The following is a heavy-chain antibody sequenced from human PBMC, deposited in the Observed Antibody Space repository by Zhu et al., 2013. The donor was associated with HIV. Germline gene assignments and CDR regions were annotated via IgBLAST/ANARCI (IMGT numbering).Heavy chain of an antibody. J-gene: IGHJ6*02. V-gene: IGHV4-59*01. CDR2: IYYSGST. CDR1: GGSISSYY. Sequence: VQLQESGPGLVKPSETLSLTCTVSGGSISSYYWSWIRQPPGKGLEWIGYIYYSGSTNYNPSLKSRVTVSVDTSKNQFSLKLSSVTAADTAVYYCARDLRPSPYYYYGMDVWGQGTTVTVSS. D-gene: IGHD3-3*01. CDR3: ARDLRPSPYYYYGMDV.